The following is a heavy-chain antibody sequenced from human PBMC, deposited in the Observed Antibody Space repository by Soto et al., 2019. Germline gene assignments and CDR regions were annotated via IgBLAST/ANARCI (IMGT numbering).Heavy chain of an antibody. CDR3: ARSGVTMKSAFDI. CDR1: GYTFTSYD. D-gene: IGHD3-22*01. Sequence: GASVKVSCKASGYTFTSYDINWVRQATGQGLEWMGWMNPNSGSTGYAQKFQGRVTMTRDTSTSTVYMELSSLRSEDTAVYYCARSGVTMKSAFDIWGQGTMVTVSS. V-gene: IGHV1-8*01. CDR2: MNPNSGST. J-gene: IGHJ3*02.